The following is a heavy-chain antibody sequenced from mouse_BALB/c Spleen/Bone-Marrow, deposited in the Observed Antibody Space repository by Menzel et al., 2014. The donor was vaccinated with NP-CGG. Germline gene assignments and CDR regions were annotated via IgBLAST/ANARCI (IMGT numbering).Heavy chain of an antibody. CDR3: ASYYYGRAWFAY. CDR1: GFNIKDTY. V-gene: IGHV14-3*02. D-gene: IGHD1-1*01. Sequence: VQLQQSGAELVKPGASVKLSCTASGFNIKDTYMHWVKQRPEQGLEWIGRIDPANGNTKYDPKFQGKATITADTSSNTAYLQLSSLTSEDTAVYYCASYYYGRAWFAYWGQGTLVTASA. J-gene: IGHJ3*01. CDR2: IDPANGNT.